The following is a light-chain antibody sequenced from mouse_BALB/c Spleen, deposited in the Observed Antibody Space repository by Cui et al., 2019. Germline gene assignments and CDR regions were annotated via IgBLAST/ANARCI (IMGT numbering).Light chain of an antibody. CDR3: QQRSSYPRT. CDR1: SSVSY. V-gene: IGKV4-57*01. Sequence: QIVLTQSPALISASPGDKVTTTCSSSSSVSYMRWFQQKPGTSPKLWIYSTSNLASGVPARFSSSGSGNSYSHTISRMEAEDAATYYCQQRSSYPRTFGAGTKLELK. CDR2: STS. J-gene: IGKJ5*01.